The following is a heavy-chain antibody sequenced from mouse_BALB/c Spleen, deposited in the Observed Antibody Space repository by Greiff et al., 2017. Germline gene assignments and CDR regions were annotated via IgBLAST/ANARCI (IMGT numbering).Heavy chain of an antibody. D-gene: IGHD1-1*01. CDR3: ARSSGSSRYYFDY. CDR1: GYTFTDYN. CDR2: IYPYNGGT. Sequence: DVKLVESGAELVKPGASVKISCKASGYTFTDYNMHWVKQSHGKSLEWIGYIYPYNGGTGYNQKFKSKATLTVDNSSSTAYMELRSLTSEDSAVYYCARSSGSSRYYFDYWGQGTTLTVSS. J-gene: IGHJ2*01. V-gene: IGHV1S29*02.